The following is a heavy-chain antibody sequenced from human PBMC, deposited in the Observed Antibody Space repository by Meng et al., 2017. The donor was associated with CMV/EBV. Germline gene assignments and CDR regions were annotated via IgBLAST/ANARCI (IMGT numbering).Heavy chain of an antibody. V-gene: IGHV3-23*01. CDR1: FSREA. CDR3: AKGTPDIVVVVAANGPFVY. Sequence: FSREAMRWDGEDAGKGVEGDSAMRGSGGSTYYTEYVKGRFTIARDNFKNTLYLQMNSLRAEDTAVYYCAKGTPDIVVVVAANGPFVYWGQGTLVTVSS. CDR2: MRGSGGST. D-gene: IGHD2-15*01. J-gene: IGHJ4*02.